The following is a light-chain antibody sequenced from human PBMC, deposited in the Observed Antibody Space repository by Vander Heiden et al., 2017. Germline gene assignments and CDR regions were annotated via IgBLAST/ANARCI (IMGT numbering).Light chain of an antibody. Sequence: QAVLSQPSPLSASPGASASLTCTFRSGMNVATYRIYWYQQKPGNPPQLLLRYKSGSDQQQGSGVPSRFSGSKAASANAALLLISGLQSEDEADYYCMLWHSSAWVFGGGTKLTVL. CDR3: MLWHSSAWV. CDR1: SGMNVATYR. J-gene: IGLJ3*02. CDR2: YKSGSDQ. V-gene: IGLV5-45*02.